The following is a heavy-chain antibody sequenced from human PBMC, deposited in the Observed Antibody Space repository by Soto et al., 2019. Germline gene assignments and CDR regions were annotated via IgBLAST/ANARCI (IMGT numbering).Heavy chain of an antibody. J-gene: IGHJ4*02. CDR2: IIPIFDTI. CDR3: ASPLKWSGYYIAFDY. Sequence: QVQLLQCGAEVKMPGSSVKVSCKASGATFSSFAFSWVRQAPGQGLEWMGVIIPIFDTISYAQKFQGRVTITADESTRTAYMELNSLTSDDTAVYYCASPLKWSGYYIAFDYWGQGTLVIVSS. V-gene: IGHV1-69*01. D-gene: IGHD3-3*01. CDR1: GATFSSFA.